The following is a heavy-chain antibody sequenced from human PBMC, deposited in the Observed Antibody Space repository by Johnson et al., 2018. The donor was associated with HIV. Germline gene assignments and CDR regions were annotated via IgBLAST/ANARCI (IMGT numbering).Heavy chain of an antibody. J-gene: IGHJ3*02. D-gene: IGHD6-6*01. CDR2: IRFDGNEK. CDR1: GFTFSDYG. Sequence: QVQLVESGGGVVQPGGSLRLSCAASGFTFSDYGMHWVRQAPGKGLEWVAFIRFDGNEKYVADSVKGRFTISRDNSRDSLSLQMNSLRPEDTAVYYCAKDRDSSSFHDAFNSWGQGTMVTVSS. V-gene: IGHV3-30*02. CDR3: AKDRDSSSFHDAFNS.